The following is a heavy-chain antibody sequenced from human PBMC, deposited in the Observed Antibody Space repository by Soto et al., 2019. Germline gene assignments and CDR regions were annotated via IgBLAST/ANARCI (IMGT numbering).Heavy chain of an antibody. Sequence: QVQLVQSGAEVKKPGASVKVSCKASGYTFTSYDINWVRQATGQGLEWMGWMNPNSGNTGYAQKFQGRVTMTRNTSLSTAYMELSSLRSEDTAVYYCAGGGGYYYGSVRVFDPWGQGTLVTVSS. J-gene: IGHJ5*02. CDR1: GYTFTSYD. CDR2: MNPNSGNT. D-gene: IGHD3-10*01. V-gene: IGHV1-8*01. CDR3: AGGGGYYYGSVRVFDP.